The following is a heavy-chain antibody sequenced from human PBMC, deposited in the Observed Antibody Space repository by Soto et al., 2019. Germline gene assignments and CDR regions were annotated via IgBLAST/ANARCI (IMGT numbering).Heavy chain of an antibody. J-gene: IGHJ4*02. D-gene: IGHD6-19*01. V-gene: IGHV3-48*02. CDR3: ARSVEGHFDY. Sequence: GGSLRLSCAASGFRFNIYSMNWIRQAPGKGLEWFAYITSDTNAIKYADSVRGRFTISRDNAKNSVDLQMNSLRDEDTAVYYCARSVEGHFDYWGQGTVVTVSS. CDR2: ITSDTNAI. CDR1: GFRFNIYS.